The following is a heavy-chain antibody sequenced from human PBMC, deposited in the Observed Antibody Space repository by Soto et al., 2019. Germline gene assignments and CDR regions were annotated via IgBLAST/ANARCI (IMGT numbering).Heavy chain of an antibody. D-gene: IGHD5-18*01. V-gene: IGHV1-69*13. CDR1: GGTFYTYT. J-gene: IGHJ4*02. CDR3: ARIPRYSFPTSDDLDS. CDR2: VTPIYPTT. Sequence: SVKVSCKASGGTFYTYTFSWVRQAPGQGLEWMGSVTPIYPTTNYAEKFQGRLTVTADGSTNTAYMELNSLTSEDTAVYYCARIPRYSFPTSDDLDSWGQGTLVTVSS.